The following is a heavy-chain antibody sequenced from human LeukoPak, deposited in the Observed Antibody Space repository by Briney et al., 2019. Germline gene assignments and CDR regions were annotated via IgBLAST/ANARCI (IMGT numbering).Heavy chain of an antibody. Sequence: GGSLRLSCAASGFTFDDYGMSWVRQAPGKGLEWVSGINWNGGSTGYADSVKGRFTISRDNARNSLYLQMNSLRAEDTALYHCARDSDSSGYDYWGQGTLVTVSS. CDR2: INWNGGST. D-gene: IGHD3-22*01. CDR1: GFTFDDYG. J-gene: IGHJ4*02. CDR3: ARDSDSSGYDY. V-gene: IGHV3-20*01.